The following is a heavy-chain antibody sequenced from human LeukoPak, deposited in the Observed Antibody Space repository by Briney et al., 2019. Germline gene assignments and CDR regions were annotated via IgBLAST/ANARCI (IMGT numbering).Heavy chain of an antibody. V-gene: IGHV3-64D*06. CDR1: GFTFSSYG. CDR2: IRSNGGST. Sequence: GGSLRLSCSASGFTFSSYGMHWVRQAQGKGLEHVSVIRSNGGSTYYADSVKGRFTISRDNSKNTLYLQMSSLRAEDTAVYYCVKGRHSSSWYHPFDYWGQGTLVTVSS. J-gene: IGHJ4*02. CDR3: VKGRHSSSWYHPFDY. D-gene: IGHD6-13*01.